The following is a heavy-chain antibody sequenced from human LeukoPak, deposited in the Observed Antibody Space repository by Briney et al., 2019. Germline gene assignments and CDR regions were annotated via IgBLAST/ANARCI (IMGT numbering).Heavy chain of an antibody. CDR2: ISGSGGRT. CDR3: AKSPQSYYDSSGYYFLY. J-gene: IGHJ4*02. D-gene: IGHD3-22*01. V-gene: IGHV3-23*01. CDR1: GFTFSSYA. Sequence: PGGSLRLSCAASGFTFSSYAMSWVRQAPGKGLEWVSTISGSGGRTYCADSVKGRFTISRDNSKNTLYLQMSSLRAEDTAVYYCAKSPQSYYDSSGYYFLYWGQGTLVTVSS.